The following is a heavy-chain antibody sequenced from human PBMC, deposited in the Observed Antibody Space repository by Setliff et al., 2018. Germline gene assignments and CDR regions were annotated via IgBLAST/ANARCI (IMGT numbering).Heavy chain of an antibody. CDR1: GFLYSNNA. Sequence: HPGGSLRLSCAASGFLYSNNAFHWVRQTPGKGLEWVAFIRFDGGNIYYTDSVKGRFTISRDNSKNTLYLQMNSLRTEDTAVYYCAKVLDTTGYYYFDFWGQGMLVTVSS. V-gene: IGHV3-30*02. J-gene: IGHJ4*02. CDR3: AKVLDTTGYYYFDF. CDR2: IRFDGGNI. D-gene: IGHD3-22*01.